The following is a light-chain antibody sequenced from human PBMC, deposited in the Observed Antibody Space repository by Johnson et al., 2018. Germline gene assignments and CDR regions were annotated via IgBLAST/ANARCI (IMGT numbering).Light chain of an antibody. CDR2: ENN. CDR1: SSNIGNNY. CDR3: GTWDSSLSAGNV. V-gene: IGLV1-51*02. J-gene: IGLJ1*01. Sequence: QSVLTQPPSVSAAPGQKVTISCSGSSSNIGNNYVSWYQQLPGTAPKLLIYENNKRPSGIPDRFSGSQSGTSATLGITGLQTGDEADYYCGTWDSSLSAGNVFGTGPKVTVL.